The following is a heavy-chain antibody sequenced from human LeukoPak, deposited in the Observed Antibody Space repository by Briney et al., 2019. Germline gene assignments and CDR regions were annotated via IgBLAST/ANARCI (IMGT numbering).Heavy chain of an antibody. CDR1: GFTFSRYV. CDR3: AKGYYDFWSGGYYYYYGMDV. Sequence: GGSLRLSCAASGFTFSRYVMHWVRQAPGKGLEWAAVISYDGSNKYYADSVKGRFTISRDNSKNTLYLQMNSLRAEDTAVYYCAKGYYDFWSGGYYYYYGMDVWGQGTTVTVSS. V-gene: IGHV3-30*18. CDR2: ISYDGSNK. J-gene: IGHJ6*02. D-gene: IGHD3-3*01.